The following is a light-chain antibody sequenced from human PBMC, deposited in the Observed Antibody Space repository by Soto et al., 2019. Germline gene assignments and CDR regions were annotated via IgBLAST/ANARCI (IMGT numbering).Light chain of an antibody. V-gene: IGKV1-5*01. Sequence: DIQMTQSPSPLSASVGDSVTITCRASQTISSWLAWYQQIPGKAPKLLIYDASNLESGVPSRFSGSGSGTEFTLTISSLQPEDFAVYYCQQYENYWTFGQGTKVDIK. CDR3: QQYENYWT. CDR1: QTISSW. J-gene: IGKJ1*01. CDR2: DAS.